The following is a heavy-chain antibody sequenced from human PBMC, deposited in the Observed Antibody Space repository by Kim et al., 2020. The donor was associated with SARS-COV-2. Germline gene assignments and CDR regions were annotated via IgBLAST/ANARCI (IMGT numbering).Heavy chain of an antibody. CDR3: ARDSSISTAGSDF. J-gene: IGHJ4*02. D-gene: IGHD6-13*01. V-gene: IGHV3-30*03. Sequence: YADSGKGRFTVSKDNPKNPLYSQMASLRVEDTAVYFCARDSSISTAGSDFWGQGTLVTVSS.